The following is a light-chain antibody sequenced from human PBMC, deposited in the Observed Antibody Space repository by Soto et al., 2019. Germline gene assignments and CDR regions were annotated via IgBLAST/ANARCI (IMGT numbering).Light chain of an antibody. CDR1: QSVSSN. Sequence: ETVMTQSPATLSVSPGERATLSCRASQSVSSNLAWYQQKPGQAPRLLIYGASTRATGIPARFSGSGSGTEFTLTISSLQSGDFAVYYCQQYNNWPPAITFGQGTRLEIK. CDR3: QQYNNWPPAIT. V-gene: IGKV3-15*01. J-gene: IGKJ5*01. CDR2: GAS.